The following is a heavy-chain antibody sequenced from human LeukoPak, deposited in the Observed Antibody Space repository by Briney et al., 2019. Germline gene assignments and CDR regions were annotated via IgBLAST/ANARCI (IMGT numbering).Heavy chain of an antibody. V-gene: IGHV3-48*01. CDR1: GFTFSSYW. CDR2: ITMNSVA. J-gene: IGHJ4*02. D-gene: IGHD5-18*01. Sequence: PGGSLRLSCAASGFTFSSYWMSWVRQAPGKGLEWLSYITMNSVALYAESVKGRFTISRDNSKNTLYLQMNSLRAEDTAVYYCARDINSYGYLDYWGQGTLVTVSS. CDR3: ARDINSYGYLDY.